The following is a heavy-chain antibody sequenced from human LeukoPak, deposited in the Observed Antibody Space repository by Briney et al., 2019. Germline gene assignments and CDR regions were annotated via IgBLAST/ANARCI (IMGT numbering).Heavy chain of an antibody. CDR2: VHLSGRT. Sequence: SETLSLTCGVSGGSISTTNWWTWVRQPPGEGLEWIGEVHLSGRTHYSPSLESRVTMSVDMSENHISLRLTSVTAADTAVYYCAREGGPYRPLDYSGQGTLVT. CDR3: AREGGPYRPLDY. J-gene: IGHJ4*02. CDR1: GGSISTTNW. V-gene: IGHV4/OR15-8*01.